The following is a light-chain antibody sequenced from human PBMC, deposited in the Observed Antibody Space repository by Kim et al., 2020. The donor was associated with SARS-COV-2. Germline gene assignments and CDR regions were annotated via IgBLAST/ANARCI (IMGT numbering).Light chain of an antibody. CDR1: QGISNY. Sequence: ASVGDRVTITCRASQGISNYLAWYQQKPGKVPKLLIYAASTLQAGVPSRFSGSGSGTDFTLTISSLQPEDVATYYCQKYNSAPQTFGQGAKVDIK. V-gene: IGKV1-27*01. CDR2: AAS. CDR3: QKYNSAPQT. J-gene: IGKJ1*01.